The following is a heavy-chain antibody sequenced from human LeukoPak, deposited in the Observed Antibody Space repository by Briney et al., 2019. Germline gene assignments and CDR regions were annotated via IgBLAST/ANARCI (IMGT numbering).Heavy chain of an antibody. D-gene: IGHD2-2*01. CDR2: INHSGST. CDR3: ATGPNCSSTSCHFGGDY. CDR1: GVSFSGYY. V-gene: IGHV4-34*01. J-gene: IGHJ4*02. Sequence: SETLSLTCAVYGVSFSGYYWSWIRQPPGKGLEWIGEINHSGSTNYNPSLKSRVTISVDTSKNQFSLKLSSVTAADTAVYYCATGPNCSSTSCHFGGDYWGQGTLVTVSS.